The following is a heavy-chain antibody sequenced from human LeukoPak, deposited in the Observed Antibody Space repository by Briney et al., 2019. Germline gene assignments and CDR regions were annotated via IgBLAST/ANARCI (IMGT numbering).Heavy chain of an antibody. D-gene: IGHD3-22*01. CDR1: GFTFSSYA. J-gene: IGHJ5*02. CDR3: VRDYYNSSGYYYSVA. Sequence: GGSLRPSCAASGFTFSSYAMSWVRQAPWKGLEWVSAISGSGGSTYYADSVKGRFTISRDNAKNSLYLQMNSLRAEDTAVYYCVRDYYNSSGYYYSVAWGQGTLVTVSS. CDR2: ISGSGGST. V-gene: IGHV3-23*01.